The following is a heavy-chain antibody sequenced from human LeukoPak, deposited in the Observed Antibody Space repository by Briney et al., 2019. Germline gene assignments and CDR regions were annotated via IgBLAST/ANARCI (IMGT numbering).Heavy chain of an antibody. CDR3: ARDYLPMGAFDI. J-gene: IGHJ3*02. V-gene: IGHV3-23*01. CDR1: GFTFSTYA. Sequence: GGSLRLSCAASGFTFSTYAMNWVRQAPGKGLEWVSVISGSGSNTYYADSVKGRFTISRDNSKNTLYLQMNSLRAEDTAVYYCARDYLPMGAFDIWGQGTMVTVSS. D-gene: IGHD3-10*01. CDR2: ISGSGSNT.